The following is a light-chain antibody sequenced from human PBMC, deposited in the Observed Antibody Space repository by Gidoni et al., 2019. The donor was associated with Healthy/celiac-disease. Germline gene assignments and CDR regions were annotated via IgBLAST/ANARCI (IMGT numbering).Light chain of an antibody. J-gene: IGKJ4*01. CDR3: QQTYSTPLT. CDR1: RSISYY. CDR2: AAS. Sequence: DIQMTQSPSSLSASVGDRVTITCRASRSISYYLQWFQQKPGKAPKPLIYAASSLQSGVPSRFSGSGSGTDFSLTISSLQPEDFAIYYCQQTYSTPLTFGGGTKVEIE. V-gene: IGKV1-39*01.